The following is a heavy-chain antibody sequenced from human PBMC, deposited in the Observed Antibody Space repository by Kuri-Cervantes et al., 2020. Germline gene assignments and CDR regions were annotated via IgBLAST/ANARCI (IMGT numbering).Heavy chain of an antibody. Sequence: ASVKVSCKASGYTFTSYDINWVRQATGQGLEWMGWMNPNSGNTGHAQKFQGRVTMTRNTSISTAYMELSSLRSEDTAVYYCARVRYAPDRPKCSGGSCYYTYYHGMDVWGQGTAVTVSS. CDR3: ARVRYAPDRPKCSGGSCYYTYYHGMDV. J-gene: IGHJ6*02. CDR2: MNPNSGNT. D-gene: IGHD2-15*01. V-gene: IGHV1-8*01. CDR1: GYTFTSYD.